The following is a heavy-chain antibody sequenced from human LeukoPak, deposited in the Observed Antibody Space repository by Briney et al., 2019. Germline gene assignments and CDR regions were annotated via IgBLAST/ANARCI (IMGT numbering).Heavy chain of an antibody. D-gene: IGHD2/OR15-2a*01. V-gene: IGHV1-69*05. J-gene: IGHJ6*03. CDR1: GGTFSSYA. Sequence: ASVKVSCKASGGTFSSYAISWVRQAPGQGLELMGGIIPIFGTANYAQKFQGRVTITTDESTSTAYMELSSLRSEDTAVYYCATFLQEYYYMDVWGKGTTVTVSS. CDR2: IIPIFGTA. CDR3: ATFLQEYYYMDV.